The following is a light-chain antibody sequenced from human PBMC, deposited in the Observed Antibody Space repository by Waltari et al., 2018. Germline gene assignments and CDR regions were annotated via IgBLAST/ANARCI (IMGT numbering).Light chain of an antibody. CDR1: ASNIGGNL. Sequence: QPVLTQPPSVSGTPGQRVTISCSGSASNIGGNLVNWYQQFPGKAPKPLIYRSDCRSSGVPDRFSGSKSGTSASLAISGLQSEDEADYFCASWDDSLKGHWVFGGGTKVTVL. CDR2: RSD. CDR3: ASWDDSLKGHWV. J-gene: IGLJ3*02. V-gene: IGLV1-44*01.